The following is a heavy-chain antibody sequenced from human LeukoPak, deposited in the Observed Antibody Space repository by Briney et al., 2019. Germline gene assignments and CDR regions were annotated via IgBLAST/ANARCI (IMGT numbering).Heavy chain of an antibody. D-gene: IGHD6-6*01. CDR1: GYTFTGHF. CDR2: INPNSGGT. CDR3: AREGVSSSAY. J-gene: IGHJ4*02. Sequence: GASVKVSCKASGYTFTGHFMHWVRQAPGQGLEWMGWINPNSGGTNYAQRFQGRVTMTRDTSINTAYIELSRLSSDDTAVYFCAREGVSSSAYWGQGTLVTVSS. V-gene: IGHV1-2*02.